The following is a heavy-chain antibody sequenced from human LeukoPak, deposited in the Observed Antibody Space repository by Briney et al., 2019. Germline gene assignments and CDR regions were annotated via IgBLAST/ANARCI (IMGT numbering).Heavy chain of an antibody. CDR1: GGSISSYY. Sequence: SETLSLTCTVSGGSISSYYWSWIRQPPGKGLGWMGYIYYSGSTNYNPSLKSRVTISLDKSKNQSSLKLSSVTAAGTAVYYCARDRYDFWSGYYSDYWGQGTLVTVSS. CDR2: IYYSGST. V-gene: IGHV4-59*01. J-gene: IGHJ4*02. CDR3: ARDRYDFWSGYYSDY. D-gene: IGHD3-3*01.